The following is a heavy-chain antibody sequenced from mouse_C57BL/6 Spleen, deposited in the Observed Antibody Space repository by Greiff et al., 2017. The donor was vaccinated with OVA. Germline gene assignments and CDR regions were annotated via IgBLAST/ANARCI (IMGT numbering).Heavy chain of an antibody. D-gene: IGHD2-5*01. CDR3: ARDYYSKEGYFDV. V-gene: IGHV5-4*01. J-gene: IGHJ1*03. Sequence: EVKLMESGGGLVKPGGSLKLSCAASGFTFSSYAMSWVRQTPEKRLEWVATISDGGSYTYYPDNVKGRFTISRDNAKNNLYLQMSHLKSEDTAMYYCARDYYSKEGYFDVWGTGTTVTVSS. CDR2: ISDGGSYT. CDR1: GFTFSSYA.